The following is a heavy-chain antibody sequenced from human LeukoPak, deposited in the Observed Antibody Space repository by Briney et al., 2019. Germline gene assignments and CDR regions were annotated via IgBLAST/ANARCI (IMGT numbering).Heavy chain of an antibody. CDR2: ISSSSSYI. Sequence: GGSLRLSCAASGFTFSRYSMNWVRQAPGKGLEWVSSISSSSSYIHYADSVKGRFTISRDNAKNSLYLQMSSLRAEDTAVYYCARDTPVVPTGYFDYWGQGTLVTVSS. CDR3: ARDTPVVPTGYFDY. CDR1: GFTFSRYS. J-gene: IGHJ4*02. D-gene: IGHD2-2*01. V-gene: IGHV3-21*01.